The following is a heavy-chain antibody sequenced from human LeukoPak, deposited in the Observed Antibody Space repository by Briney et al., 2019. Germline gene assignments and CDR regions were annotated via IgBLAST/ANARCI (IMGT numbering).Heavy chain of an antibody. CDR1: GGSISSYF. CDR3: ARVKKGVFGGFDY. Sequence: ETSETLSLTCTVSGGSISSYFWSWIRQPPGKGLEWIGYIYNSRTTNYNPSLKSRVTISLDTSKNQFSLKLSSATAADTAVYYCARVKKGVFGGFDYWGQGTLVTVSS. V-gene: IGHV4-59*13. J-gene: IGHJ4*02. D-gene: IGHD3-16*01. CDR2: IYNSRTT.